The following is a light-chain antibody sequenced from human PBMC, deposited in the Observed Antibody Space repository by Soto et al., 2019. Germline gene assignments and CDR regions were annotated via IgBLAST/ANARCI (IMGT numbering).Light chain of an antibody. J-gene: IGKJ4*01. CDR3: QQRSNWPT. Sequence: EIVLTQSPATLSLSPGERATLSCRASQSVSSYLAWYQQKPGQAPRLLIYDASNRATGIPARFSGSGSGTDFTLTISSLVPEEFAVCHFQQRSNWPTCAGGPKVDIK. CDR2: DAS. V-gene: IGKV3-11*01. CDR1: QSVSSY.